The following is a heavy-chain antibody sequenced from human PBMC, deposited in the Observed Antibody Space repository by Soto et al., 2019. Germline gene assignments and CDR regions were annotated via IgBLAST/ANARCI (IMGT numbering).Heavy chain of an antibody. CDR2: INAGNGNT. D-gene: IGHD6-6*01. Sequence: ASVKVSCKASGYTFTSYAMHWVRQAPGQRLEWMGWINAGNGNTKYSQKFQGRVTITRDTSASTAYMELSSLRSEDTAVYYCARVVQLARYYYYGMDVWGQGTTVTVS. CDR3: ARVVQLARYYYYGMDV. J-gene: IGHJ6*02. V-gene: IGHV1-3*01. CDR1: GYTFTSYA.